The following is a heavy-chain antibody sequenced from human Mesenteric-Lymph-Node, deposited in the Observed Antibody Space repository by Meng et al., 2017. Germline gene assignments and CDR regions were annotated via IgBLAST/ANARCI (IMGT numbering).Heavy chain of an antibody. J-gene: IGHJ4*02. V-gene: IGHV5-51*01. CDR3: TRHRDHGGDY. CDR1: GYDFTKYW. Sequence: GGSLRLSCEGSGYDFTKYWIAWVRQMPGKGLECMGIIYPDDSDTRYSPSFQGQVSISADKSINTAYLQWNSVTASDTAMYFCTRHRDHGGDYWGQGTLVTVSS. D-gene: IGHD4-23*01. CDR2: IYPDDSDT.